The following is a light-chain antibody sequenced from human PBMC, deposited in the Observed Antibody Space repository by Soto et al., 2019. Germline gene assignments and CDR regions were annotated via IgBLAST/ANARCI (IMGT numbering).Light chain of an antibody. CDR2: GAS. V-gene: IGKV3-20*01. Sequence: EIVLTQSPGTLSLSPGERATHSCRASQSVSSSYFAWYQHKPGQAPRLLIYGASSRATGIPDRFTGSGSGTDFTLTISRLEPEDFAVYYCQQYGSSSATFGGGTKVDIK. CDR1: QSVSSSY. J-gene: IGKJ4*01. CDR3: QQYGSSSAT.